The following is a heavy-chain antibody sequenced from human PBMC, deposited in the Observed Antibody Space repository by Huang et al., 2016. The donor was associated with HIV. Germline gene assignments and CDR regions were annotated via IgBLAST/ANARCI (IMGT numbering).Heavy chain of an antibody. Sequence: QVQLVQSGAEVRKPGSSVKVSCRASGGSFNNFGINWVRQAPGQGLEWMGGITPRFSTRTDAQRFQGRVTITADETTGVVYMELSSLRSDDTAVYFCAKRGGAWGSPYAFDLWGPGTMVTVSS. V-gene: IGHV1-69*13. CDR3: AKRGGAWGSPYAFDL. CDR2: ITPRFSTR. D-gene: IGHD3-16*01. J-gene: IGHJ3*01. CDR1: GGSFNNFG.